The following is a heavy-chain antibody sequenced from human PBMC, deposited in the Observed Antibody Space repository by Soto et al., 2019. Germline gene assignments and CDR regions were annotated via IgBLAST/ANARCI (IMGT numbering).Heavy chain of an antibody. Sequence: GASVKVSCKASGYTFTSYYMHWVRQAPGQGLEWMGIINPSGGNTSYAQKFQGRVTMTRDTSTSTVYMELSSLRSEDTAVYYCARVDYESYYYYGMDVWGQGTTVTVSS. D-gene: IGHD3-16*01. CDR3: ARVDYESYYYYGMDV. J-gene: IGHJ6*02. CDR2: INPSGGNT. CDR1: GYTFTSYY. V-gene: IGHV1-46*01.